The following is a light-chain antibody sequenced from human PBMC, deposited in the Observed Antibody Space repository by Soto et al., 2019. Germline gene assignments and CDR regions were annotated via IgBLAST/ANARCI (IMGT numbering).Light chain of an antibody. CDR1: SGHSSYI. CDR3: ETWDSNFWV. CDR2: LEGSGTY. V-gene: IGLV4-60*03. Sequence: QPVLTQSSSASASLGSSVKLTCTLSSGHSSYIIAWHQQQPGKAPRYLMSLEGSGTYNKGSGVPDRFSGSSSGADRYLTISNLQSEDEADYYCETWDSNFWVFGGGTKVTVL. J-gene: IGLJ3*02.